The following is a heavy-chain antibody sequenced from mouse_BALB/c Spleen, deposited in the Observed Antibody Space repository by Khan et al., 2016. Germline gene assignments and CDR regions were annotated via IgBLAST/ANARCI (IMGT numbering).Heavy chain of an antibody. Sequence: QVQLKESGTELAKPGASVKMSCKATGYTFTNYWVHWVKQRPGQGLEWIGYINPNTAYTEYKQKFKDKATLSADKSSSTAYMQLSSLTSEDSAVXYCARREYGNYGVAYWGQGTLVTVSA. CDR2: INPNTAYT. CDR1: GYTFTNYW. D-gene: IGHD2-10*02. J-gene: IGHJ3*01. V-gene: IGHV1-7*01. CDR3: ARREYGNYGVAY.